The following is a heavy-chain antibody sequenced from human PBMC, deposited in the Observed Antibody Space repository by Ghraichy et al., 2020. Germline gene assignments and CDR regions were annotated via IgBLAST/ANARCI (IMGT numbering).Heavy chain of an antibody. V-gene: IGHV3-73*01. Sequence: GSLRLSCAAAGFTFSGSEMHWVRQPSGTGLEWVGRIRSGRDSYGKTYAESVKGRFIVSRDDAKNMAYLQMSGLKVEDTAVYYCVRHWTPNAFDIWGRGTLVSVS. D-gene: IGHD3/OR15-3a*01. CDR3: VRHWTPNAFDI. J-gene: IGHJ3*02. CDR2: IRSGRDSYGK. CDR1: GFTFSGSE.